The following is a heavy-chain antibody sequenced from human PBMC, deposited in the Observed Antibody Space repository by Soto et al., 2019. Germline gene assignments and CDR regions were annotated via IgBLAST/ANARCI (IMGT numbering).Heavy chain of an antibody. CDR2: IYYSGST. J-gene: IGHJ6*03. CDR3: ARLQRTQTYFVFWSGRSSDMVV. V-gene: IGHV4-59*08. CDR1: GGSISSYY. D-gene: IGHD3-3*01. Sequence: SETLSLTCTVSGGSISSYYWSWIRQPPGKGLEWIGYIYYSGSTYYNPSLKSRVTISVDTSKNQFSLKLSSMTAADTAVYYCARLQRTQTYFVFWSGRSSDMVVWCKGPTVSVS.